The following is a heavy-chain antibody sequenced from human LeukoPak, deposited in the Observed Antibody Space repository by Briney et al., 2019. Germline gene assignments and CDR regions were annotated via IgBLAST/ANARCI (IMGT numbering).Heavy chain of an antibody. CDR3: ASGPYCTNGVCYGPYYFDY. J-gene: IGHJ4*02. D-gene: IGHD2-8*01. Sequence: GASVKVSCKASGGTFSSYTIDWVRQAPGQGLEWMGGIIPIFGTPNYAQKFQGRVTITADESTSTAYMELSSLRSEDTAVYYCASGPYCTNGVCYGPYYFDYWGQGTLVTVSS. CDR1: GGTFSSYT. CDR2: IIPIFGTP. V-gene: IGHV1-69*01.